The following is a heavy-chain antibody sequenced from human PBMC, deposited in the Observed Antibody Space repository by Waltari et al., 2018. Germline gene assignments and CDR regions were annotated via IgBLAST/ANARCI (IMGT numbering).Heavy chain of an antibody. CDR2: ISYDGSNK. Sequence: QVQLVESGGGVVQPGRSLRLSCAASGFTFSSYAMHWVRQAPGKGLEWVAVISYDGSNKYYADSVKGRFTISRDNSKNTLYLQMNSLRAEDTAVYYCARAREGVAYGMDVWGQGTTVTVSS. CDR3: ARAREGVAYGMDV. V-gene: IGHV3-30-3*01. J-gene: IGHJ6*02. D-gene: IGHD2-15*01. CDR1: GFTFSSYA.